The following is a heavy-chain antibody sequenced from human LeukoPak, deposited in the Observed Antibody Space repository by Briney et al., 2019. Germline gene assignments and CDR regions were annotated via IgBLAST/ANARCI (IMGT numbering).Heavy chain of an antibody. CDR3: SRGQLKYCSSTSCYTGAFDI. V-gene: IGHV3-11*05. Sequence: PGGSLRLSCAASGFTFSDYYMSWIRQAPGKGLEWVSYISSSSSYTNYADSVKGRFTISRDNAKNSLYLQMNSLRAEDTAVYYSSRGQLKYCSSTSCYTGAFDIWGQGTMVTVSS. CDR1: GFTFSDYY. J-gene: IGHJ3*02. CDR2: ISSSSSYT. D-gene: IGHD2-2*02.